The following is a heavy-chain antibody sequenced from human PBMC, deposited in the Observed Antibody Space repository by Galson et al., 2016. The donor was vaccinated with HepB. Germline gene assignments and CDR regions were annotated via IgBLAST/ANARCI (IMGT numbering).Heavy chain of an antibody. Sequence: SLRLSCATSGFTFSTYWMSWVRQAPGKGLEWVANIKQDGSEKNYVDSVKGRFTISRDNAKNSLYLQMDSLSAEDTAVYFCARRGEAFDYWGQGTLVTVSS. V-gene: IGHV3-7*03. CDR3: ARRGEAFDY. D-gene: IGHD3-16*01. J-gene: IGHJ4*02. CDR1: GFTFSTYW. CDR2: IKQDGSEK.